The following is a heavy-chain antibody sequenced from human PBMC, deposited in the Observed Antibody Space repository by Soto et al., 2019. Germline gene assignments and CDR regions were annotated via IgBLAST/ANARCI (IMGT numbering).Heavy chain of an antibody. V-gene: IGHV3-15*01. CDR2: IYSKTDGGKT. Sequence: EVQLVESGGGLVKPGGSLRLSCAASGFTFSNAWMSWVRQAPGKGLEWIGRIYSKTDGGKTDYAAPVKGRFTISRDDSINTLYLDMSSLKTEDTAVYYCTTAPHSGGWYAFRIWGQGTMVTVSS. D-gene: IGHD6-19*01. CDR1: GFTFSNAW. CDR3: TTAPHSGGWYAFRI. J-gene: IGHJ3*02.